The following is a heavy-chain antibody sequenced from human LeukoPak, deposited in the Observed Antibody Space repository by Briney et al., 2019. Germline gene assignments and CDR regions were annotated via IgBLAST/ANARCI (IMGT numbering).Heavy chain of an antibody. D-gene: IGHD3-10*01. CDR3: VPSPITLVRGVSY. CDR2: ISSNGVNT. Sequence: GGSLRLSCSASGFTFGSCAMHWVRQAPGKGLEYVSAISSNGVNTYYADSAKGRFTISRGNSKNTLYLQMNSLRPEDTAVYFCVPSPITLVRGVSYWGQGTLVTVSS. J-gene: IGHJ4*02. CDR1: GFTFGSCA. V-gene: IGHV3-64D*06.